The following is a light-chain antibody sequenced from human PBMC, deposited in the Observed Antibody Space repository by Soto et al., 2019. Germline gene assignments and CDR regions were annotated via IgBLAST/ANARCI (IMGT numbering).Light chain of an antibody. CDR1: QSVSSS. CDR2: GAS. CDR3: QQYNNWWT. Sequence: EILMTQSPATLSVSPGERATLSFRATQSVSSSLAWYQQKPGQAPRLLIYGASTRATGIPARFSGSGSGTEFTLTINSLQSEDFAVYYCQQYNNWWTFGQGTKVDTK. J-gene: IGKJ1*01. V-gene: IGKV3-15*01.